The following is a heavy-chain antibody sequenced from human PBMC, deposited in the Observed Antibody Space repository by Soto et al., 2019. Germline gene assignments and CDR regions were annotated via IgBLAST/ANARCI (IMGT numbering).Heavy chain of an antibody. J-gene: IGHJ4*02. CDR1: GYKFTTYW. D-gene: IGHD4-17*01. CDR3: VAAYGDYLDY. CDR2: IYPDDSDS. V-gene: IGHV5-51*01. Sequence: GESLKISCKGSGYKFTTYWIGWVRQMPGKGLEWMAIIYPDDSDSRYSPSFQGQVTISADKSISTAYLQWSSLKASDTAIYYCVAAYGDYLDYWGQGTLVTVSS.